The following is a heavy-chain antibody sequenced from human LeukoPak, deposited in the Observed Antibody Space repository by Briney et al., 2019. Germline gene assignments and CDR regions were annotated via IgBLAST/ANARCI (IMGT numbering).Heavy chain of an antibody. V-gene: IGHV1-18*01. D-gene: IGHD4-17*01. CDR2: ISAYNGNT. Sequence: GASVMVSCKASGYTFTSYGISWVRQAPGQGLEWMGWISAYNGNTNYAQKLQGRVTMTTDTSTSTAYMELRSLRSDDTAVYYCARVENDYGDYYYYGMDVWGQGTTVTVSS. J-gene: IGHJ6*02. CDR3: ARVENDYGDYYYYGMDV. CDR1: GYTFTSYG.